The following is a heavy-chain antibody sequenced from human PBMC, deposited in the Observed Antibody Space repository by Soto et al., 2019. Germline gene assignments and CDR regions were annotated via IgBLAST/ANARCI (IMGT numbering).Heavy chain of an antibody. Sequence: QSQTLSLTCTVSGGSISSYYWSWIRQPPGKGLEWIGYIYYSGSTNYNPSLKSRVTISVDTSKNQFSLKLSSVTAADTAVYYCARRVEGWFDPWGQGTLVTVSS. CDR1: GGSISSYY. CDR3: ARRVEGWFDP. J-gene: IGHJ5*02. CDR2: IYYSGST. V-gene: IGHV4-59*08.